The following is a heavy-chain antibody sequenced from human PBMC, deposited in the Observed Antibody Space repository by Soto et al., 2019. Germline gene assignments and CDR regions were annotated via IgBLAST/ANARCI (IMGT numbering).Heavy chain of an antibody. CDR2: ISFSSSNI. J-gene: IGHJ4*01. Sequence: PGGSLRLSCEASGFTFSSNNLNWVRQAPGKGLEWVSYISFSSSNIYYADSVKGRFTISRDNAKNSLYLQMNSPRDEDTAVYYCARAPGKSGSYYGFFDYWGHGPLVTVSS. CDR1: GFTFSSNN. V-gene: IGHV3-48*02. D-gene: IGHD1-26*01. CDR3: ARAPGKSGSYYGFFDY.